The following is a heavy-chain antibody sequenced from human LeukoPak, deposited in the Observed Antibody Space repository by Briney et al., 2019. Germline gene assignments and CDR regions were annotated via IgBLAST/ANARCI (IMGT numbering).Heavy chain of an antibody. J-gene: IGHJ4*02. D-gene: IGHD1-26*01. Sequence: GGSLRLSCAASGFTFTGYSMNWVRQAPGKGLEWVSTISGGGGSTYYADSVKGRFTISRDNSKNTLYLQVNSLRAEDTAVYFCAKGGKWDVTPFDYWGQGTLVTVSS. CDR2: ISGGGGST. CDR3: AKGGKWDVTPFDY. CDR1: GFTFTGYS. V-gene: IGHV3-23*01.